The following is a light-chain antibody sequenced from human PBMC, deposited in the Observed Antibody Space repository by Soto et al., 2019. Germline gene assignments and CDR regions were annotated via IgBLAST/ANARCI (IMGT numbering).Light chain of an antibody. V-gene: IGKV3-20*01. J-gene: IGKJ4*01. CDR1: QDITSGQ. CDR3: HHYGGSVIT. CDR2: GAS. Sequence: ENVLAQSPGTLSLSPGERATLSCMASQDITSGQLAWYQQKRGQAPRLLIFGASTRAAGIPDRFSGSGSGTDFVLTIARLEPEDFAVYYCHHYGGSVITFGGGTKVEIK.